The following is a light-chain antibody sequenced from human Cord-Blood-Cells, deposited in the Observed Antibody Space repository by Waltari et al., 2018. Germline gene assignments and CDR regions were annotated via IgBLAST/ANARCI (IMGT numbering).Light chain of an antibody. J-gene: IGLJ1*01. V-gene: IGLV2-14*01. Sequence: QSALTQPSSVSGSPGQSITISCTGTSIDDGGDHYVSWYQQHPGKAPKLMIYDVSNRPSGVSNRFSGSKSGNTASLTISALQAEDEADYYCSSYTSSSTYVFGTGTKVTVL. CDR2: DVS. CDR1: SIDDGGDHY. CDR3: SSYTSSSTYV.